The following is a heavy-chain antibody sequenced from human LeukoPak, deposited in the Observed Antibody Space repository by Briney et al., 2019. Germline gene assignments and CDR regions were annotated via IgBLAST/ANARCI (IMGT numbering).Heavy chain of an antibody. Sequence: GGSLRLSCTASGFTFGDYAMSWFRQAPGKGLEWVGFIRSKAYGGTTECAASVKGRFTISRDDSKSIAYLQMNSLKTEDTAVYYCTRSKGGKGYQSPAYWGQGTLVTVSS. CDR2: IRSKAYGGTT. J-gene: IGHJ4*02. D-gene: IGHD2-2*01. CDR3: TRSKGGKGYQSPAY. V-gene: IGHV3-49*03. CDR1: GFTFGDYA.